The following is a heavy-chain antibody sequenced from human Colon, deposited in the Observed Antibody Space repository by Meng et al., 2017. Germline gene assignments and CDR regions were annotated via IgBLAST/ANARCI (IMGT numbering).Heavy chain of an antibody. D-gene: IGHD3-9*01. CDR3: ARGVDWAKSGNF. Sequence: VAPRQWGAGLLKPSDTLSLTCAVYGGSFSNYYLAWIRQPPGKGLEWIGEIHPSGSSYYSPSLQSRVTITLDTSKNQFSLTLSSLTAADTAVYYCARGVDWAKSGNFWGQGTLVTVPS. J-gene: IGHJ4*02. CDR1: GGSFSNYY. CDR2: IHPSGSS. V-gene: IGHV4-34*01.